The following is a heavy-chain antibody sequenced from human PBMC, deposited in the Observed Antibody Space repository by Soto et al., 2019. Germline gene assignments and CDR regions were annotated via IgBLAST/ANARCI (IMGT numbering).Heavy chain of an antibody. D-gene: IGHD1-1*01. V-gene: IGHV1-18*01. CDR3: AKIPAFAVHGFDI. J-gene: IGHJ3*02. CDR2: ISGYSGDT. CDR1: GYAFTGYG. Sequence: QVQLVQSGAEVKKPGASVKVSCKSSGYAFTGYGITWVRQAPGQGLEWLGWISGYSGDTNHAQNFQGRVTVTTDTSTSTAYMELRSLTSDDTAIYYCAKIPAFAVHGFDIWGQGTMVTVSS.